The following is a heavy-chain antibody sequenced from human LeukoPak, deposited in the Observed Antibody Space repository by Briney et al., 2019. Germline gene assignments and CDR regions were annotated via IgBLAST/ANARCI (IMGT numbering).Heavy chain of an antibody. CDR1: GFTFSNYA. Sequence: GGSLRLSCAGSGFTFSNYAMTWVRQAPGKGLEWVSTISSSGDATYSADSVKGRFSISRDNSKNTLYLQMNSLRAEDTAVYYCAKESGALGAPLYDYWGRGILVTASS. J-gene: IGHJ4*02. CDR2: ISSSGDAT. V-gene: IGHV3-23*01. D-gene: IGHD4/OR15-4a*01. CDR3: AKESGALGAPLYDY.